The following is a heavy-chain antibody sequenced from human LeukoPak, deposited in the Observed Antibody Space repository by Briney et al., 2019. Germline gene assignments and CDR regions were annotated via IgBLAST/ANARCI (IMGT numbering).Heavy chain of an antibody. Sequence: GGSLRLSCAASRFTFSSYGMHWVRQAPGKGLEWVAFMPYDGNNKYYADSVKGLFTISRDNSKNTLYLQMNSLGAEDTAVYYCVKDGDDSGSYLVYWGQGTLVTVSS. CDR1: RFTFSSYG. J-gene: IGHJ4*02. D-gene: IGHD1-26*01. CDR3: VKDGDDSGSYLVY. V-gene: IGHV3-30*02. CDR2: MPYDGNNK.